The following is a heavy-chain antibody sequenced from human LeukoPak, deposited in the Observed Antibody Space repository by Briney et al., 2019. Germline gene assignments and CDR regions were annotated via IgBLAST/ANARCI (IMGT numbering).Heavy chain of an antibody. CDR1: GFTFSSYA. D-gene: IGHD2-21*02. CDR3: AKEGAYCGADCYSDYYFDL. J-gene: IGHJ2*01. Sequence: GGSLRLSCAASGFTFSSYAMSWVRQAPGKGLEWVSAISGSGGSTYYTDSVKGRFAISRDKSKNTLYLQMISLRAEDTAVYYCAKEGAYCGADCYSDYYFDLWGRGTLVTVSS. V-gene: IGHV3-23*01. CDR2: ISGSGGST.